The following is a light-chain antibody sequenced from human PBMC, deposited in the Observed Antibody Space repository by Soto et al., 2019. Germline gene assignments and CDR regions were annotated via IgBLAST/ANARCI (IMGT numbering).Light chain of an antibody. CDR2: ATS. CDR3: HQYHNWPRT. V-gene: IGKV3D-15*01. CDR1: ERVSSN. Sequence: IVMTQSPATLSVSPGERATLSCRASERVSSNLAWYQQKPGQAPRLLLYATSTRAMGIPARFRGSGSGTEFTLTISSLQSEDFAVYYCHQYHNWPRTFGQGTKVESK. J-gene: IGKJ1*01.